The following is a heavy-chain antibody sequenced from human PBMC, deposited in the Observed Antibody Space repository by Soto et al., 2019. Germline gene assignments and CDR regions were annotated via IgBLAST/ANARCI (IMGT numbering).Heavy chain of an antibody. J-gene: IGHJ4*02. CDR2: FHYSGST. CDR1: GGSISSRDSY. Sequence: SETLALSCTVSGGSISSRDSYWGWIRQPPGKGLEWIGSFHYSGSTYYNPSLKSRVTISVDTSKNQLSLRVTSVTAADTAVYFCAIGFGRSHFDYSGQGTLATVSS. D-gene: IGHD3-16*01. V-gene: IGHV4-39*01. CDR3: AIGFGRSHFDY.